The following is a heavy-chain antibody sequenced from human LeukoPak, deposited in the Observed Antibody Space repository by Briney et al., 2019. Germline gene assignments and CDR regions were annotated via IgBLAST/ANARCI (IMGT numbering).Heavy chain of an antibody. Sequence: SQTLSLTCDISGDSVSSKTAASYWIRQSPTRGLEWLRRTYYEPKRNYEYSDSVRRRITIKVDTSKNQFSLELNSVTPAGTGLYFCARDPSDDQGLDYWGQGTLVTVSS. D-gene: IGHD3-3*01. CDR1: GDSVSSKTAA. V-gene: IGHV6-1*01. J-gene: IGHJ4*02. CDR3: ARDPSDDQGLDY. CDR2: TYYEPKRNY.